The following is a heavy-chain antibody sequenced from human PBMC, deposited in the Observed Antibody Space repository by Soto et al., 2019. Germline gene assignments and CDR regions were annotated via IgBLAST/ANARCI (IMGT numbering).Heavy chain of an antibody. CDR1: GFTFSTYA. J-gene: IGHJ5*02. D-gene: IGHD3-10*01. V-gene: IGHV3-23*01. Sequence: EVQLLESGGGLVQPGGSLRLSCAASGFTFSTYAMSWVRQAPGKGLEWVSGIGGNGGSTFYADSVKGRFTISRDNSKNTLYLHMISLRAEDTAVYYCAKSALWFAEFPFNWFDPWGQGTLVTVSS. CDR3: AKSALWFAEFPFNWFDP. CDR2: IGGNGGST.